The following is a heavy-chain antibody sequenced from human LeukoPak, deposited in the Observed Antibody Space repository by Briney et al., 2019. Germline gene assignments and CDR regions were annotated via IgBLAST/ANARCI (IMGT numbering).Heavy chain of an antibody. J-gene: IGHJ3*02. D-gene: IGHD3-3*01. CDR3: ARPLWSGYSMVSDAFDI. V-gene: IGHV3-21*01. CDR2: ISSSSSYI. Sequence: GGSLRLSCAASGFTFSSYAMHWVRQAPGKGLEWVSSISSSSSYIYYADSVKGRFTISRDNAKNSLYLQMNSLRAEDTAVYYCARPLWSGYSMVSDAFDIWGQGTMVTVSS. CDR1: GFTFSSYA.